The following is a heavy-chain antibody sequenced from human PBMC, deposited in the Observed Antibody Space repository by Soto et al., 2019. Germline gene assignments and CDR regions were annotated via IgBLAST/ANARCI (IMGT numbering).Heavy chain of an antibody. J-gene: IGHJ5*02. CDR2: NSADNGNT. V-gene: IGHV1-18*01. Sequence: QAQLVQSGAEVKNPGASVKVSCKASGYSFSTYGVSWIRQAPGQGLEWMGWNSADNGNTNYAERFQGRLTMTTDTSTNTAFMELRSLRSDDTAIYFCARDGPPYNWFDPWGQGTLVTVSS. CDR3: ARDGPPYNWFDP. CDR1: GYSFSTYG.